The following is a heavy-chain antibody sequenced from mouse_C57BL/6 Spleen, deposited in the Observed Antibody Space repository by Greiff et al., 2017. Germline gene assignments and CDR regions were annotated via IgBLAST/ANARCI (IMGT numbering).Heavy chain of an antibody. J-gene: IGHJ2*01. CDR3: ANYGSSSFDY. D-gene: IGHD1-1*01. CDR2: IDPSDSYT. Sequence: QVQLQQPGAELVKPGASVKLSCKASGYTFTSYWMQWVQQRPGQGLEWIGEIDPSDSYTNYNQKFKGKATLTVDTSSSTAYMQLSSLTSEDSAVYYCANYGSSSFDYWGQGTTLTVSS. CDR1: GYTFTSYW. V-gene: IGHV1-50*01.